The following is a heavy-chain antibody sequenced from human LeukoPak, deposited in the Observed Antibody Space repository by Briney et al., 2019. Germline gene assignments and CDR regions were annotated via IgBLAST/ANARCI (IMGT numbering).Heavy chain of an antibody. J-gene: IGHJ3*02. CDR3: ARIRGRIAVAALAFDI. CDR1: GGSISGGPISGYH. V-gene: IGHV4-61*08. CDR2: MHYSGTT. D-gene: IGHD6-19*01. Sequence: SETLSLTCSVSGGSISGGPISGYHWSWIRQPPGKGLELIAYMHYSGTTHYNPSLKSRVSISVDTSRKQISLELTSVTAADTAVYYCARIRGRIAVAALAFDIWGQGTMVTVSS.